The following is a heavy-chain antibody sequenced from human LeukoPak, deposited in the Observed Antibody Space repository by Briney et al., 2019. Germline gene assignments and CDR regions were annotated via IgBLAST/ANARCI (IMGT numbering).Heavy chain of an antibody. CDR2: IYYTGST. Sequence: PSETLSLTCTVSGGSIRSYYWSWIRQSPGKGLEWIGYIYYTGSTNYNPSLKSRVTISVDTSKNQFSLKLSSVTAADTAVYYCARRRQYYDSSGYVHWGQGTLVTVSS. J-gene: IGHJ4*02. D-gene: IGHD3-22*01. V-gene: IGHV4-59*12. CDR1: GGSIRSYY. CDR3: ARRRQYYDSSGYVH.